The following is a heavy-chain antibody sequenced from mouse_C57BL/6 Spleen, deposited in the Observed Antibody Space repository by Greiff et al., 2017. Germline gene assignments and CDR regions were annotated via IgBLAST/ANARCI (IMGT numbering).Heavy chain of an antibody. J-gene: IGHJ2*01. D-gene: IGHD1-1*01. CDR3: ARYYYGSSLDY. V-gene: IGHV1-69*01. CDR2: IDPSDSYT. Sequence: VQLQQSGAELVMPGASVKLSCKASGYTFTSYWMHWVKQRPGQGLEWIGEIDPSDSYTNYNQKFKGKSTLTVDKSSSTAYMQLSSLTSEDSAVYYCARYYYGSSLDYWGQGTTLTVSS. CDR1: GYTFTSYW.